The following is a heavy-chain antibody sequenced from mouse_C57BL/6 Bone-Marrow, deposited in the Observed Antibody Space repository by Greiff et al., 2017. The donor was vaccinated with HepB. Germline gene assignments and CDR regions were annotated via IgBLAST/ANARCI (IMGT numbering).Heavy chain of an antibody. V-gene: IGHV1-76*01. D-gene: IGHD3-2*02. CDR1: GYTFTDYY. Sequence: QVQLKQSGAELVRPGASVKLSCKASGYTFTDYYINWVKQRPGQGLEWIARIYPGSGNTYYNEKFKGKATLTAEKSSSTAYMQLSSLTSEDSAVYFCARGGTAHATFAYWGQGTLVTVSA. J-gene: IGHJ3*01. CDR3: ARGGTAHATFAY. CDR2: IYPGSGNT.